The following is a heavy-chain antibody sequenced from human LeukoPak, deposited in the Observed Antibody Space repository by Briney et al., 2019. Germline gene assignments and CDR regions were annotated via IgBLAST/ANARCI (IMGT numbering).Heavy chain of an antibody. V-gene: IGHV3-20*01. J-gene: IGHJ3*02. D-gene: IGHD3-22*01. CDR2: INWNGGST. CDR3: ARGLDSSGYYRDAFDI. Sequence: GGSLRLSCAASGFTFDDYGMSWVRQAPGKGLEWVSGINWNGGSTGYADSVKGRFTISRDNAKNSLYLQMNSLRAEDTALYHCARGLDSSGYYRDAFDIWGQGTMVTVSS. CDR1: GFTFDDYG.